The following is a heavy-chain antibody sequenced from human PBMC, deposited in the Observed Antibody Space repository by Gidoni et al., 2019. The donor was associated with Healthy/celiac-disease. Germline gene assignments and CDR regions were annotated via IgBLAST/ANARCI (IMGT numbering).Heavy chain of an antibody. J-gene: IGHJ4*02. V-gene: IGHV3-33*08. CDR2: IWYDGSNK. D-gene: IGHD6-19*01. CDR1: GFTFSSYG. CDR3: ARSLAAGTRGYFDY. Sequence: QVQLVESGGGVVQPGRSLRLSCAASGFTFSSYGMHWVRQAPGKGLEWVAVIWYDGSNKYYADSVKGRFTISRDNSKNTLYLQMNSLRAEDTAVYYCARSLAAGTRGYFDYWGQGTLVTVSS.